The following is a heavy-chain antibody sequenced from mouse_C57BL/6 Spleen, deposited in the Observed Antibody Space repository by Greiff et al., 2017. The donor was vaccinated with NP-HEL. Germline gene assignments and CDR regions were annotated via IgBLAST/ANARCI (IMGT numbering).Heavy chain of an antibody. CDR1: GYTFTDYN. J-gene: IGHJ4*01. CDR3: ARSNYGYDEDYAMDY. Sequence: VHVKQSGPELVKPGASVKIPCKASGYTFTDYNMDWVKQSHGKSLEWIGDINPNNGGTIYNQKFKGKATLTVDKSSSTAYMELRSLTSEDTAVYYCARSNYGYDEDYAMDYWGQGTSVTVSS. V-gene: IGHV1-18*01. CDR2: INPNNGGT. D-gene: IGHD2-2*01.